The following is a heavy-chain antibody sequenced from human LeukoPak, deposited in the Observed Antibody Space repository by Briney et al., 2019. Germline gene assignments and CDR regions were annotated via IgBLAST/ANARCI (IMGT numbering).Heavy chain of an antibody. CDR1: GYTFTTYW. CDR2: IYPDDSDT. D-gene: IGHD3-22*01. J-gene: IGHJ4*02. CDR3: ARQEGRRSYGYYYYY. Sequence: GESLKISCKGSGYTFTTYWIGWVRQVPGKGLEWMGIIYPDDSDTRYSPSFQGQVTISADKSISTAYLQWSSLKASDTAMYYCARQEGRRSYGYYYYYWGQGTLVTVSS. V-gene: IGHV5-51*01.